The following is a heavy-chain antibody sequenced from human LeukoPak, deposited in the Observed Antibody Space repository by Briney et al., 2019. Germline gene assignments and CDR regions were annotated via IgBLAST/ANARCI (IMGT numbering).Heavy chain of an antibody. CDR1: GGSFSGYY. J-gene: IGHJ5*02. D-gene: IGHD2-15*01. Sequence: PSETLSLTCAVYGGSFSGYYWSWIRQPPGKGLEWIGEINHSGSTNYNPSLKSRVTISVDTSKNQFSLKLSSVTAADTAVYYCARERPSRGSPSWGQGTLVTVSS. CDR2: INHSGST. V-gene: IGHV4-34*01. CDR3: ARERPSRGSPS.